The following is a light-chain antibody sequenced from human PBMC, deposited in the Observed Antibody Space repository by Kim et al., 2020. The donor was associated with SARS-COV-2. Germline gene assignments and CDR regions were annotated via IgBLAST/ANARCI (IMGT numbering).Light chain of an antibody. CDR1: SLRSYY. V-gene: IGLV3-19*01. J-gene: IGLJ2*01. Sequence: ALGQTIRITCQEDSLRSYYASWYQQKPGQAPVLVIYGKNNRPSGIPDRFSGSGSGNTASLTITGAQAEDESDYYCSSRDSSGNHVVFGGGTQLTVL. CDR2: GKN. CDR3: SSRDSSGNHVV.